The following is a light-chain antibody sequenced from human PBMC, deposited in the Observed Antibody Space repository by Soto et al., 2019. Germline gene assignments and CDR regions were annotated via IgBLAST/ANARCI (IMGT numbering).Light chain of an antibody. CDR3: QQYGSSPPFT. J-gene: IGKJ3*01. V-gene: IGKV3-20*01. CDR2: GAT. Sequence: EIVLTQSPGTLSLSPGERATLSCRARQSVSSSSLDWYQQKPGEAPRLLIHGATSRATGIPDRFSGSGSGTDFTLTISRLEPEDGAVYYCQQYGSSPPFTCGPGTKVDIK. CDR1: QSVSSSS.